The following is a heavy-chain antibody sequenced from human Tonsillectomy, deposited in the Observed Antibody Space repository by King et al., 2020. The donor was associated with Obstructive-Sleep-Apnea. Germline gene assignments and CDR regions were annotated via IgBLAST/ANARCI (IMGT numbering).Heavy chain of an antibody. V-gene: IGHV4-59*01. D-gene: IGHD4-23*01. CDR1: GGSISSYS. CDR2: IYNTGST. J-gene: IGHJ3*02. CDR3: ARVWSTVVTNDAFDI. Sequence: QLQLPESGPGLVKPSETLSLTCTVSGGSISSYSWTWIRQPPGKGLEWIGYIYNTGSTNYNPSLKSRVTISIDTSKNQFSLKLSSVTAADTAVYYCARVWSTVVTNDAFDIWGQGTMVTVSS.